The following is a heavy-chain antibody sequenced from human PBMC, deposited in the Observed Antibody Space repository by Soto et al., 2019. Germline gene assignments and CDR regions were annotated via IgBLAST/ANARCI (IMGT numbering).Heavy chain of an antibody. J-gene: IGHJ3*01. V-gene: IGHV3-9*01. CDR3: AKDNRGYDNDAFNL. Sequence: EVQLVESGGGLVQPGRSLRLSCVASGFTFDDYGLHWVRQTPEKGLEWVSSITWNSGSVFYADSVKGRFTISRDNAKKSIYLQMNGLRVEDTALYYCAKDNRGYDNDAFNLWGQGTMVTVSS. CDR2: ITWNSGSV. D-gene: IGHD5-12*01. CDR1: GFTFDDYG.